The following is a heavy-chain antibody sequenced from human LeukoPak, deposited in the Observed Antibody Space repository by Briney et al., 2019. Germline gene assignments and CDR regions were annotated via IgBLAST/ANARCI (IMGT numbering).Heavy chain of an antibody. J-gene: IGHJ4*02. Sequence: SGGSLRLSCAASGFTFSRYAMSWVRQAPGKGLEWVSVISGSGGSTYYADSAKGRFTISRDNSKNTLYLQLSSLRAEDTALYYCAKDGREGYSYGHSFDYWGLGTPVTVSS. CDR1: GFTFSRYA. CDR2: ISGSGGST. V-gene: IGHV3-23*01. CDR3: AKDGREGYSYGHSFDY. D-gene: IGHD5-18*01.